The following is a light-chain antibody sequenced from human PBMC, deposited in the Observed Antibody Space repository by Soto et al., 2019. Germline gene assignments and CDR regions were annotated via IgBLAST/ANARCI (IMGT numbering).Light chain of an antibody. V-gene: IGKV3-20*01. Sequence: DMVLTQSPGTLPFSPGERATLSCRASRSFASSYLDWYQQKPGQPPRLLLYAASSRATGIPHRFSGSGSGTDFTLTINRLEPEDSAVYYCKQYGSSPPYTFGQGTKVEI. CDR3: KQYGSSPPYT. J-gene: IGKJ2*01. CDR1: RSFASSY. CDR2: AAS.